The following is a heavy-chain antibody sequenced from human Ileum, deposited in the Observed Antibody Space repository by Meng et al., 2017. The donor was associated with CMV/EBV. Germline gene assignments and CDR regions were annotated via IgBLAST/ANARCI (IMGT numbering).Heavy chain of an antibody. CDR1: GAYIESHIW. CDR2: IYQTGST. Sequence: SLNCAVSGAYIESHIWWSWVRQPPGKGLEWIGEIYQTGSTNYNPSLKSRVTISMDKSKNHFSLNLSSVTAADTAFYYCAISPNQDPGPWGQGTLVTVSS. V-gene: IGHV4-4*02. D-gene: IGHD1-14*01. J-gene: IGHJ5*02. CDR3: AISPNQDPGP.